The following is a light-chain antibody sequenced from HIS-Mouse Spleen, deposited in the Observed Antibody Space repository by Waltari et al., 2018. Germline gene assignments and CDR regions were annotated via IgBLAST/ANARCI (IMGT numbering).Light chain of an antibody. CDR2: EDS. V-gene: IGLV2-23*01. Sequence: QSALTQPASVSGSPGQSITISCTGTSSDVGSYNLVSWYQQHPGKPPKLMIYEDSKRPSGIPERFSGSSSGTMATLTISGAQVEDEADYYCYSTDSSGNHRVFGGGTKLTVL. CDR3: YSTDSSGNHRV. CDR1: SSDVGSYNL. J-gene: IGLJ2*01.